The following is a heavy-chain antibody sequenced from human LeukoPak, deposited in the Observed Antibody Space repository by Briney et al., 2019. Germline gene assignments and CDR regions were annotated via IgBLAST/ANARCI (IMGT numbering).Heavy chain of an antibody. D-gene: IGHD6-19*01. J-gene: IGHJ4*02. CDR2: ISGSGGST. Sequence: GGSLRLSCAASGFTFSSYSMSWVRQAPGKWLEWVSAISGSGGSTYYADSVKGRFTISRDNSKNTLYLQMNSLRAEDTAVYYCAKAVAGGRDYWGQGTLVTVSS. V-gene: IGHV3-23*01. CDR1: GFTFSSYS. CDR3: AKAVAGGRDY.